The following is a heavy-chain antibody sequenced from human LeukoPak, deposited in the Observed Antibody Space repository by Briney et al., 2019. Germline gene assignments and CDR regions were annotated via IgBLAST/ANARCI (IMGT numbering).Heavy chain of an antibody. J-gene: IGHJ4*02. D-gene: IGHD2-2*01. CDR1: GGSISSSNW. CDR2: IYHSGST. Sequence: SGTLSLACAVSGGSISSSNWWSWVRQPPGKGLEWIGEIYHSGSTNYNPSLKSRVTISVDKSKNQFSLKLSSVTAADTAVYYCARVKVYCSSTSCRPKYYFDYWGQGTLVTVSS. CDR3: ARVKVYCSSTSCRPKYYFDY. V-gene: IGHV4-4*02.